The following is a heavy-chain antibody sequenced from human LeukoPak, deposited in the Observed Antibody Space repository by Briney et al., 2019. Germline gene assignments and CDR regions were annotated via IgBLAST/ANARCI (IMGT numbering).Heavy chain of an antibody. CDR1: GGSFSGYY. V-gene: IGHV4-34*01. D-gene: IGHD3-22*01. Sequence: PSETLSLTCAVYGGSFSGYYWSWIRQPPGKGLEWIGEINHSGSTNYNPSLKSRVTISVDTSKNQFTLKLSSVTAADTAVYYCARHPLAYYYDSSGYYGVPNWGQGTLVTVSS. J-gene: IGHJ4*02. CDR2: INHSGST. CDR3: ARHPLAYYYDSSGYYGVPN.